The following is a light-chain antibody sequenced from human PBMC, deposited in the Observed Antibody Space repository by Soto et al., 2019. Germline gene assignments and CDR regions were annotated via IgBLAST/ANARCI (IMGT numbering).Light chain of an antibody. V-gene: IGLV4-69*01. Sequence: QPVLTQSPSASASLGASVKLTCTLSSGHNNYAIAWHQQQPEKGPRFLMNLNSDGSHTKGDGIPDRFSGSSSGAERYLTISSLQPEDEADYYCQTWGTAIRVFGGGTKVTVL. J-gene: IGLJ3*02. CDR3: QTWGTAIRV. CDR1: SGHNNYA. CDR2: LNSDGSH.